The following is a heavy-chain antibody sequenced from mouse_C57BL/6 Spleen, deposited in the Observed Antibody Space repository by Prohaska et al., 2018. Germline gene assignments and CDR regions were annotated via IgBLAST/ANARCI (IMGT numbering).Heavy chain of an antibody. D-gene: IGHD2-5*01. V-gene: IGHV5-6*02. J-gene: IGHJ4*01. Sequence: LEWVATISSGGSYTYYPDSVKGRFTISRDNAKNTLYLQMSSLKSEDTAMYYCARREDSNYAMDYWGQGTSVTVSS. CDR2: ISSGGSYT. CDR3: ARREDSNYAMDY.